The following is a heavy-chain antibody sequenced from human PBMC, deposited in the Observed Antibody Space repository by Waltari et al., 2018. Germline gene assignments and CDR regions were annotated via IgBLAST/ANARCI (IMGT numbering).Heavy chain of an antibody. J-gene: IGHJ4*02. Sequence: EVQMLESGGGLVEPRGSLRLSCTTSGFTFTTYTMGWVRQTPTRWLEWVSYISSRGSATHYADSVRGRFTISRDSAKGSVYLQMNNLRADDAAMYYCARGRYGAGSYSDYDYWGQGTLVTVSS. CDR1: GFTFTTYT. D-gene: IGHD3-10*01. V-gene: IGHV3-48*01. CDR3: ARGRYGAGSYSDYDY. CDR2: ISSRGSAT.